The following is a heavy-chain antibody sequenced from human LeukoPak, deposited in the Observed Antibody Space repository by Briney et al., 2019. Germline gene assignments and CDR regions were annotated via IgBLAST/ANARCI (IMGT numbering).Heavy chain of an antibody. CDR1: GGSFSGYY. CDR3: ARHSGGTYYVNFDP. Sequence: SETLPLTCAVYGGSFSGYYWSWIRQPPGKGLEWIGEINHSGSTNYNPSLKSRVTISVDTSKNQFSLKLSSVTAADTAVYYCARHSGGTYYVNFDPWGQGTLVTVSS. J-gene: IGHJ5*02. D-gene: IGHD1-26*01. V-gene: IGHV4-34*01. CDR2: INHSGST.